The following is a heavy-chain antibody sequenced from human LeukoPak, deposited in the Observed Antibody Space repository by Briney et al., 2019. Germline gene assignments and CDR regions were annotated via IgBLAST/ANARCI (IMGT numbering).Heavy chain of an antibody. Sequence: GGSLRLSCAASGFTFSSYEMNWVRQAPGKGLEWVSYISSSGSTIYYADSVKGRFTISRDNAKNSLYLQMNSLRAEDTAVYYCARLGPAFRVFGELWSPNYYYYMDVWGKGTTVTVSS. CDR1: GFTFSSYE. J-gene: IGHJ6*03. CDR2: ISSSGSTI. D-gene: IGHD3-10*02. V-gene: IGHV3-48*03. CDR3: ARLGPAFRVFGELWSPNYYYYMDV.